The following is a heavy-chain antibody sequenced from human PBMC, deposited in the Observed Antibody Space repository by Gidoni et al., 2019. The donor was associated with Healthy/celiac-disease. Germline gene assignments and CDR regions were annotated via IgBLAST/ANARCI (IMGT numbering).Heavy chain of an antibody. D-gene: IGHD2-15*01. CDR2: ISYDGSNK. CDR1: GFTFSSYA. CDR3: ARAGGPPGLLYYYYYGMDV. Sequence: QVQLVESGGGVVQPGRSLRLSCAASGFTFSSYAMHWVRQAPGKGLEWVAVISYDGSNKYYADSVKGRFTISRDNSKNTLYLQMNSLRAEDTAVYYCARAGGPPGLLYYYYYGMDVWGQGTTVTVSS. V-gene: IGHV3-30-3*01. J-gene: IGHJ6*02.